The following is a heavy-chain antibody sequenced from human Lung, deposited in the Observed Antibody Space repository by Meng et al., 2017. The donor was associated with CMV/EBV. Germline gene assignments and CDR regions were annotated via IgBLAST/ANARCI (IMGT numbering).Heavy chain of an antibody. CDR1: GFTFSSSA. J-gene: IGHJ4*02. V-gene: IGHV3-74*01. CDR3: VRGGSFYYYDTSAYYLFDY. CDR2: MNSDGSNI. Sequence: GGSLRLXCAASGFTFSSSAMSWVRQAPGKGLVWVSRMNSDGSNINYADSVRGRFTISRDNAKNTLYLQMNSLRAEDTAVYYCVRGGSFYYYDTSAYYLFDYWGQGXLVTVSS. D-gene: IGHD3-22*01.